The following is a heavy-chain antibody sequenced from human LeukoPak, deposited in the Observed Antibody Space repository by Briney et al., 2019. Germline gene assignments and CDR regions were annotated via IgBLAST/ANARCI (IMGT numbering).Heavy chain of an antibody. CDR3: ARLEYYYVSGNYYKLFDY. D-gene: IGHD3-10*01. J-gene: IGHJ4*02. V-gene: IGHV3-48*02. CDR1: GFTFSSYN. Sequence: PGGSLRLSCAASGFTFSSYNMNWVRQAPGKGLEWVSDISSSGNTIYFADPVKGRFTISRDNAKNSLYLQMNSLRDEDTAVYYCARLEYYYVSGNYYKLFDYWGQGTLVTVSS. CDR2: ISSSGNTI.